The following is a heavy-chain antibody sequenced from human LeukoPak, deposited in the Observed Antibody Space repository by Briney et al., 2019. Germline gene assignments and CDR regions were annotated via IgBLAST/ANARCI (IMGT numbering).Heavy chain of an antibody. D-gene: IGHD6-19*01. Sequence: PSETLSLTCTVSGGSISSYYWSWIRQPPGKGLEWIGYIYYSGSTNYNPSLKSRFTISVDTSKNQFSLKLSSVTAADTAVYYCARRRRQWLDNWFDPWGQGTLVTVSS. CDR2: IYYSGST. CDR1: GGSISSYY. CDR3: ARRRRQWLDNWFDP. J-gene: IGHJ5*02. V-gene: IGHV4-59*08.